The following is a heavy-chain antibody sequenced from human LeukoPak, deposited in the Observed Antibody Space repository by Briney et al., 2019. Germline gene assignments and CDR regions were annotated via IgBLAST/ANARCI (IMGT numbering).Heavy chain of an antibody. V-gene: IGHV3-11*01. D-gene: IGHD2/OR15-2a*01. CDR1: GFTFSDYY. J-gene: IGHJ6*03. Sequence: GGSLRLSCAASGFTFSDYYMSWIRQAPGKGLEWVSYISSSGSTIYYADSVKGRFTISRDNAKNSLYLQMNSLRAEDTAVYYCARFPFREYYYYMDVWGKGTTVTVSS. CDR3: ARFPFREYYYYMDV. CDR2: ISSSGSTI.